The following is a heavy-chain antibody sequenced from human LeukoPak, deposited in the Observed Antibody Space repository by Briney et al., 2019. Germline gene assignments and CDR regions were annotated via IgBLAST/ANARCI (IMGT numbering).Heavy chain of an antibody. CDR3: ARDGGSSGTGYYYYYGMDV. Sequence: SVNVSCKASGGTFSSYTISWVRQAPGQGLEWMGRIISILGIANYAQKFQGRVTITADKSTSTAYMELSSLRSEDTAVYYCARDGGSSGTGYYYYYGMDVWGQGTTVTVSS. J-gene: IGHJ6*02. D-gene: IGHD1-26*01. CDR2: IISILGIA. CDR1: GGTFSSYT. V-gene: IGHV1-69*02.